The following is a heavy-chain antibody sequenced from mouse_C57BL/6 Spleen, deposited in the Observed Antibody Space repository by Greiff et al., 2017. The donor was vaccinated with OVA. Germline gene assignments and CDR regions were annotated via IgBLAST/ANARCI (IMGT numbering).Heavy chain of an antibody. CDR3: ASAPYYGSRDAIDY. D-gene: IGHD1-1*01. CDR2: INPSSGYT. J-gene: IGHJ4*01. V-gene: IGHV1-7*01. Sequence: QVQLQQSGADLAKPGASVKLSCKASGYTFTSYWMHWVKQRPGQGLEWIGYINPSSGYTKYNQKFKDKATLTADKSYSTAYLQLSSLTYEDSAVYYCASAPYYGSRDAIDYWGPGTSVTVSS. CDR1: GYTFTSYW.